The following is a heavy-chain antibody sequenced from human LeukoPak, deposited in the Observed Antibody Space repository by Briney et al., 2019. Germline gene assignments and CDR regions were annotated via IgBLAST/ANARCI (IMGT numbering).Heavy chain of an antibody. D-gene: IGHD2-15*01. CDR3: ARVRGFCSGGSCLNDPFDI. V-gene: IGHV4-4*07. J-gene: IGHJ3*02. Sequence: PSETLSLTCTVSGGSIGGYYWSWIRQPAGKGLEWIGRIHSSWSTNHNPPLKSRVTMSVDTSKNQFSLKLSSVTAADTAVYYCARVRGFCSGGSCLNDPFDIWGQGTMVTVSS. CDR2: IHSSWST. CDR1: GGSIGGYY.